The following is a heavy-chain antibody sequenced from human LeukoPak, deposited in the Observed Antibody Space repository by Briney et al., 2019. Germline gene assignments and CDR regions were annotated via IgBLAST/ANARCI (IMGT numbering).Heavy chain of an antibody. V-gene: IGHV3-53*01. CDR3: AREVISTPSYFDY. J-gene: IGHJ4*02. D-gene: IGHD2-2*01. CDR2: IHRDDKT. CDR1: GFTVSSSF. Sequence: GGSLRLSCAASGFTVSSSFIYWVRRAPGKGLEWVSFIHRDDKTYYADSVKGRFTMSRDSSKNTLYLQMNSLGADDTAVYYCAREVISTPSYFDYWGQGILVTVSS.